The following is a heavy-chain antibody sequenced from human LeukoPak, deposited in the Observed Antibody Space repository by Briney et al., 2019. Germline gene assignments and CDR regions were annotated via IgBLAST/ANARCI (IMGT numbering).Heavy chain of an antibody. CDR1: GFTFSSYA. CDR3: AKDTRAYSSSWYKDYFDY. V-gene: IGHV3-23*01. D-gene: IGHD6-13*01. Sequence: GGSLRLSCAASGFTFSSYAMSWVRQAPGKGLEWVSAISGSGGSTHYADSVKGRFTISRDNSKNTLHLQMNSLRAEDTAVYYCAKDTRAYSSSWYKDYFDYWGQGTLVTVSS. CDR2: ISGSGGST. J-gene: IGHJ4*02.